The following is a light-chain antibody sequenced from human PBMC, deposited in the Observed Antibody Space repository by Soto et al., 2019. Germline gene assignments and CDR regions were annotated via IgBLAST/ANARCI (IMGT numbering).Light chain of an antibody. Sequence: QSALTQPPSVSGAPGQRVTISCTGSSSNIGTNFDLHWYQHLPGTAPKLLIYDSNIRPSGVPDRFSASKSGTSASLAITGLRAEDEADYYCQSYDGSLNAVVFGGGTKVTVL. V-gene: IGLV1-40*01. CDR1: SSNIGTNFD. CDR2: DSN. CDR3: QSYDGSLNAVV. J-gene: IGLJ2*01.